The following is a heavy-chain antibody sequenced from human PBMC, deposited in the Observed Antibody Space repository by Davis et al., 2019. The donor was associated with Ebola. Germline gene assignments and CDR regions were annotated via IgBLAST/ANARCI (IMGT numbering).Heavy chain of an antibody. D-gene: IGHD2-21*02. CDR3: ARARGRGVTALFDY. CDR2: IIPIFGTA. J-gene: IGHJ4*02. V-gene: IGHV1-69*13. Sequence: SVKVSCKASGYTFTSYGISWVRQAPGQGLEWMGGIIPIFGTANYAQKFQGRVTITADESTSTAYMELSSLRSEDTAVYYCARARGRGVTALFDYWGQGTLVTVSS. CDR1: GYTFTSYG.